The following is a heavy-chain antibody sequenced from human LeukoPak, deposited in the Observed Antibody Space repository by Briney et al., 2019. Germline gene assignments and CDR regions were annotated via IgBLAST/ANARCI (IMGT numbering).Heavy chain of an antibody. CDR2: ISGSGGST. V-gene: IGHV3-23*01. J-gene: IGHJ6*02. CDR1: GFTFSSDG. D-gene: IGHD2-2*02. CDR3: ARLAEHHTPRLLDV. Sequence: PGGSLRLSCAASGFTFSSDGMSWVRQAPGKGLEWVSAISGSGGSTYYADSVKGRFTISRDNSKNTLSLQMPSLRAQDTAVYYCARLAEHHTPRLLDVWGQGTTVTVSS.